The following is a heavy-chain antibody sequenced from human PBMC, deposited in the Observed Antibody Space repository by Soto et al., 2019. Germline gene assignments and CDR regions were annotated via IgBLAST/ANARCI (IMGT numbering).Heavy chain of an antibody. V-gene: IGHV1-69*12. CDR1: GGTFSSYA. Sequence: QVQLVQSGAEVKKPGSSVKVPCKASGGTFSSYAISWVRQAPGQGLEWMGGIIPIFGTANYAQKFQGRVTITADESTSTAYMELSGLRSEDTAVYYCARSTTVAKNDAFDIWGQGTMVTVSS. CDR3: ARSTTVAKNDAFDI. D-gene: IGHD4-17*01. J-gene: IGHJ3*02. CDR2: IIPIFGTA.